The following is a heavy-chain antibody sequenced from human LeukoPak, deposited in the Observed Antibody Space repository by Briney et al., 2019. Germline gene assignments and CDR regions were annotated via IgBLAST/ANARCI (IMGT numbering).Heavy chain of an antibody. Sequence: GGSLRLSCAASGFILSSYGIHWVRQAPGKGLEWVAVIWYDESNKNYADSVKGRFTISRDTSKKMLSLQMNSLRAEDTAVYYCARGASYWGDYYYGMDVWGQGTTVTVSS. CDR3: ARGASYWGDYYYGMDV. D-gene: IGHD1-26*01. V-gene: IGHV3-33*01. CDR2: IWYDESNK. J-gene: IGHJ6*02. CDR1: GFILSSYG.